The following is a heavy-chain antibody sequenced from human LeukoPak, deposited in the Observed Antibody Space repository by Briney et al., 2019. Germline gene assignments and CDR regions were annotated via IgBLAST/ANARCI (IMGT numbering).Heavy chain of an antibody. CDR2: IIPIFGTA. CDR3: ARSVGDILTGPTSPYYFDY. J-gene: IGHJ4*02. CDR1: GGTFSSYA. D-gene: IGHD3-9*01. Sequence: ASVKVSCKASGGTFSSYAISWVRQAPGQGLEWMGGIIPIFGTANYAQKFQGRVTITADKSTSTAYMELSSLRSEDTAVYYCARSVGDILTGPTSPYYFDYWGQGTLVTVSS. V-gene: IGHV1-69*06.